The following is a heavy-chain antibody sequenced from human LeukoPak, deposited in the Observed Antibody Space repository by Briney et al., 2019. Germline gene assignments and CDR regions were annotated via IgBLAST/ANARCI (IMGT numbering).Heavy chain of an antibody. CDR3: ARAPRYIVVVPAAKFSRIDNWFDP. D-gene: IGHD2-2*01. CDR1: GYTFTSYG. CDR2: ISAYNGNT. V-gene: IGHV1-18*01. Sequence: ASVKVSCKASGYTFTSYGISWVRQAPGQGLEWMGWISAYNGNTNYAQKLQGRVTMTTDTSTSTAYMELRSLRSDDTAVYYCARAPRYIVVVPAAKFSRIDNWFDPWGQGTLVTVSS. J-gene: IGHJ5*02.